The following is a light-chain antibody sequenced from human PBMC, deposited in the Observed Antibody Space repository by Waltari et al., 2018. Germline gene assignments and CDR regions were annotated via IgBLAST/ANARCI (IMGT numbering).Light chain of an antibody. CDR2: DNN. V-gene: IGLV1-51*01. Sequence: QSVLTQPPSVSAAPGQKVTISCSGRSSNLGNNSVSWYQQLPGTAPKLLIYDNNKRPSGIPDRFSGSKSGTSATLGITGLQTGDEADYYCGTWDSSLSAWVFGGGTKLTVL. CDR3: GTWDSSLSAWV. J-gene: IGLJ3*02. CDR1: SSNLGNNS.